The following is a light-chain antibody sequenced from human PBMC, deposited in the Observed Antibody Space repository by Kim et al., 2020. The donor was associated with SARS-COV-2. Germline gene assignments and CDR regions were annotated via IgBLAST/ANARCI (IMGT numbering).Light chain of an antibody. J-gene: IGLJ1*01. CDR1: NSNIGRNT. V-gene: IGLV1-44*01. CDR2: TNN. CDR3: ASWDDSQNAPV. Sequence: QSVLTQPPSASGTPGQRVTISCSGSNSNIGRNTVNWYQHLPGTAPKLLIYTNNRRPSGVPDRFSGSKSGTSASLAISGLHSDDEADYYCASWDDSQNAPVFGTGTKVTVL.